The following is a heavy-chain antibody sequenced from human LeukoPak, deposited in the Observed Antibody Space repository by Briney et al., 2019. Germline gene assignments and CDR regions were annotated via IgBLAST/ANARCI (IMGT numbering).Heavy chain of an antibody. D-gene: IGHD1-26*01. CDR2: TKNKANNYTT. V-gene: IGHV3-72*01. J-gene: IGHJ4*02. Sequence: TGGSLRLSCAASGFSFSEHYMDWVRQAPGKGLEWVGRTKNKANNYTTDYAASVKDRFTISRDDSKNSLYLQMNSLKTEDTAVYYCARGGNSGNYAFRYWGQGTLVTVSS. CDR3: ARGGNSGNYAFRY. CDR1: GFSFSEHY.